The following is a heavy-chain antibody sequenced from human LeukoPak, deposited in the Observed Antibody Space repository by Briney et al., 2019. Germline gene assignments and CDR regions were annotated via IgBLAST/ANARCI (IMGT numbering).Heavy chain of an antibody. CDR2: ISWNSGSI. D-gene: IGHD4-17*01. V-gene: IGHV3-9*01. CDR1: GFTFDDYA. CDR3: ARVPDDYGLH. J-gene: IGHJ4*02. Sequence: PGGSLRLSCAASGFTFDDYAMHWVRQAPGKGLEWVSGISWNSGSIGYADSVKGRFTISRDNSKNTLYLQMNSLRAEDTAVYYCARVPDDYGLHWGQGTLVTVSS.